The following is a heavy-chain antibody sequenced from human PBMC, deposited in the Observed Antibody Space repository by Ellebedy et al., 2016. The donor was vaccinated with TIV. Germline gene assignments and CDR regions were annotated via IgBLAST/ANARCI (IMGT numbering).Heavy chain of an antibody. CDR3: ARGRRLGGLYYFDY. Sequence: SVKVSCXASGGTFSSYAISWVRQAPGQGLEWMGGIIPIFGTANYAQKFQGRVTITADESTSTAYMELSSLRSEDTAVYYCARGRRLGGLYYFDYWGQGTLVTVSS. CDR2: IIPIFGTA. V-gene: IGHV1-69*13. J-gene: IGHJ4*02. CDR1: GGTFSSYA. D-gene: IGHD3-10*01.